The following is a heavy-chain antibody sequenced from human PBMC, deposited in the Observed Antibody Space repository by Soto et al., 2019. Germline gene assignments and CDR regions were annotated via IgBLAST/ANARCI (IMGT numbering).Heavy chain of an antibody. V-gene: IGHV1-8*01. CDR1: GHSLNKYD. Sequence: GASVKFSCKASGHSLNKYDINWVRQAPGQGLECMGWVDPNSGETGFAQKFQGRITMTRXTXXNTVYMELRSLRSDDTAVYFCSDTGGPWG. CDR3: SDTGGP. J-gene: IGHJ5*02. CDR2: VDPNSGET. D-gene: IGHD2-8*02.